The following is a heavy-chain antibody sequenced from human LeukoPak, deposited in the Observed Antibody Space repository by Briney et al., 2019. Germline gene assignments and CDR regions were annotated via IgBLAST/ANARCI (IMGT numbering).Heavy chain of an antibody. CDR3: ARSGIAVAGTSFDAFDI. CDR1: GFTFSSDG. V-gene: IGHV3-33*01. D-gene: IGHD6-19*01. J-gene: IGHJ3*02. CDR2: IWYDGSNK. Sequence: GRSLRLSCAASGFTFSSDGMHRVRQAPGKGLEWVAVIWYDGSNKYYADSVKGRFTSSRDNCKNTLYLQMNSLRAEDTAVYYCARSGIAVAGTSFDAFDIWGEGTMVTVSS.